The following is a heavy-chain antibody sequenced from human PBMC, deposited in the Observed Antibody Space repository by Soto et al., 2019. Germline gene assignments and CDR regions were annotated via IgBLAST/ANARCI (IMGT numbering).Heavy chain of an antibody. Sequence: LRLSCAASGFTFSSYSMNWVRQAPGKGLEWVSSISSSSSYIYYADSVKGRFTISRDNAKNSLYLQMNSLRAEDTAVYYCARARENYYDSSGLLFDYWGQGTLVTVSS. J-gene: IGHJ4*02. V-gene: IGHV3-21*01. CDR3: ARARENYYDSSGLLFDY. D-gene: IGHD3-22*01. CDR2: ISSSSSYI. CDR1: GFTFSSYS.